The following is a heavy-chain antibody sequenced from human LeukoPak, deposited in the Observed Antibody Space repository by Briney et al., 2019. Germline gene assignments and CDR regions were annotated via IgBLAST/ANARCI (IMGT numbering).Heavy chain of an antibody. D-gene: IGHD6-13*01. Sequence: GGSLRLSCAASGFTFNSYWMSWVRQAPGKGLEWVANIKQDGSEKYYVDSVKGRFTISRDNAKNSLYLQMNSLRAEDTAVYCCARAPGSSWYGYFDYWGQGTLVTVSS. J-gene: IGHJ4*02. V-gene: IGHV3-7*01. CDR2: IKQDGSEK. CDR3: ARAPGSSWYGYFDY. CDR1: GFTFNSYW.